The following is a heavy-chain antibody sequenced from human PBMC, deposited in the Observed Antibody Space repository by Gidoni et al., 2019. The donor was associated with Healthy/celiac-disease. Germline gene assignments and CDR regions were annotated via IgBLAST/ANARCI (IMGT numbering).Heavy chain of an antibody. D-gene: IGHD5-18*01. Sequence: EVQLLESGGGLVQPGGSLRLSCAASGFTFSSYAMSWVRQAPGKGLEWVSAISGSGGSTYYADSVKGRFTVSRDNSKNTLYLQMNSLRAEDTAVYYCAKDRGYSYGYLYYYYGMDVWGQGTTVTVSS. CDR3: AKDRGYSYGYLYYYYGMDV. V-gene: IGHV3-23*01. CDR2: ISGSGGST. CDR1: GFTFSSYA. J-gene: IGHJ6*02.